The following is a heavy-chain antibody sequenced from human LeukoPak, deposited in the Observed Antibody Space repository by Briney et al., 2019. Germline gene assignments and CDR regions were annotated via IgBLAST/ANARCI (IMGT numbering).Heavy chain of an antibody. CDR3: ASSSLTTVVTPRYFDL. Sequence: PSETLSLTCAVYGGSFSGYYWSWIRQPPGKGLEWIGEINHSGSTNYNPSLKSRVTISVDTSKNQFSLKLGSVTAADTAVYYCASSSLTTVVTPRYFDLWGRGTLVTVSS. CDR1: GGSFSGYY. V-gene: IGHV4-34*01. CDR2: INHSGST. D-gene: IGHD4-23*01. J-gene: IGHJ2*01.